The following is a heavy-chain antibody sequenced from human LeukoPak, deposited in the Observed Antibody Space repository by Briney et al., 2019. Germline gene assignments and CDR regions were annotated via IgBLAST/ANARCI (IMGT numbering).Heavy chain of an antibody. J-gene: IGHJ4*02. CDR3: ARQLAGSAFV. Sequence: GESLKISCKASGGIFTNYWIGWVRQMPGKGLEWMGIINPGDSDTRYSPSFQGQVTISADKSISTAYLQWSSLKASDTAMYYCARQLAGSAFVWGQGTLVTVSS. D-gene: IGHD3-10*01. V-gene: IGHV5-51*01. CDR1: GGIFTNYW. CDR2: INPGDSDT.